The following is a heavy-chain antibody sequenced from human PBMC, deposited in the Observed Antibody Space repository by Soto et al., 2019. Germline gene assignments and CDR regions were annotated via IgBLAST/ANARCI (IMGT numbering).Heavy chain of an antibody. V-gene: IGHV3-23*01. J-gene: IGHJ6*02. D-gene: IGHD2-2*01. Sequence: EVHLLESGGGLVQPGGSLRLSCTASGFTFSSYALSWVRQAPGKGLEWVSVISGSGDTTYYADSVRGRFTISRDNSKNTLFLQMSSLRAEDTAVYYCAKAYLCTTTNCYLGGGLDVWGQGTTVTVSS. CDR2: ISGSGDTT. CDR1: GFTFSSYA. CDR3: AKAYLCTTTNCYLGGGLDV.